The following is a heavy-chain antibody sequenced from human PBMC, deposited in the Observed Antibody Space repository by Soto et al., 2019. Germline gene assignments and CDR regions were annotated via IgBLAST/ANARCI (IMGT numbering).Heavy chain of an antibody. D-gene: IGHD2-2*01. V-gene: IGHV1-69*13. CDR3: AGALYCSSTSCFFDY. Sequence: ASVKVSCKASGGTFSSYAISWVRQAPGQGLEWMGGIIPIFGTANYAQKFQGRVTITADESTSTAYMELSSLRSEDTAVYYCAGALYCSSTSCFFDYWGQGTLVTVSS. CDR2: IIPIFGTA. J-gene: IGHJ4*02. CDR1: GGTFSSYA.